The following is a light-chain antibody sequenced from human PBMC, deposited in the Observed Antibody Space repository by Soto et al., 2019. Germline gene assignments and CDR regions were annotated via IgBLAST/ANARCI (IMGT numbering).Light chain of an antibody. V-gene: IGLV1-44*01. CDR3: GAWDDSLNVVV. Sequence: QSVLTQPPSASGTPGQRVTISCSGSSSNIGSNTVNWYQQLPGTAPKLLIYSNNQRPSGVPDRFSGSKSGTSASLAFSGLQSEDEADYYCGAWDDSLNVVVFGGGTKLTVL. J-gene: IGLJ2*01. CDR2: SNN. CDR1: SSNIGSNT.